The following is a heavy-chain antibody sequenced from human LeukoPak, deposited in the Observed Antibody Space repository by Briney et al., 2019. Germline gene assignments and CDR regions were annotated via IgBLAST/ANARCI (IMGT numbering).Heavy chain of an antibody. CDR3: ARVRREPTGSYDSSGYYFFSWFDP. CDR1: GGSISSYY. J-gene: IGHJ5*02. Sequence: SETLSLTCTVSGGSISSYYWSWIRQPPGKGLEWIGYIYYSGSTNYNPSLKSRVTISVDTSKNQFSLKLSSVTAADTAVYYCARVRREPTGSYDSSGYYFFSWFDPWGQGTLVTVSS. CDR2: IYYSGST. V-gene: IGHV4-59*01. D-gene: IGHD3-22*01.